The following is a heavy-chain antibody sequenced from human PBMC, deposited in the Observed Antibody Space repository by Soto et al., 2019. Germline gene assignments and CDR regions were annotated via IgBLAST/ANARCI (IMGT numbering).Heavy chain of an antibody. J-gene: IGHJ5*02. CDR3: AREGSGSYFNWFDP. D-gene: IGHD1-26*01. CDR2: NYNSGI. CDR1: GGSISSSY. Sequence: SETLSLTCTVSGGSISSSYWSWIRQPPGKGLEWIGYNYNSGIKYNPTLKSRVTITIDTPKNQFSLKLNSVTAADTAVYYCAREGSGSYFNWFDPWGQGTLVTVSS. V-gene: IGHV4-59*01.